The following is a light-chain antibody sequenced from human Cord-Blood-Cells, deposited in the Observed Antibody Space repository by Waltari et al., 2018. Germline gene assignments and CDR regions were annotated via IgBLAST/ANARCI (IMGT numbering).Light chain of an antibody. J-gene: IGKJ2*01. CDR1: QSISSY. CDR3: QQSYSTLMYT. Sequence: DIQMTQYPSSLSASVGDRVTITCRASQSISSYLNWYQRKPGKAPKLLIYAASSLQSGVPSRFSDSGSGTDFTLTISSLQPEDFATYYCQQSYSTLMYTFGQGTKLEIK. V-gene: IGKV1-39*01. CDR2: AAS.